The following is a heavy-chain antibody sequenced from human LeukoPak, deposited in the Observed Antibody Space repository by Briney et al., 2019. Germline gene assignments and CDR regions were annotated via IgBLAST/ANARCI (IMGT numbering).Heavy chain of an antibody. V-gene: IGHV3-23*01. CDR3: AKGDSGSYFNYFDY. D-gene: IGHD1-26*01. CDR1: GFTFSSYA. J-gene: IGHJ4*02. Sequence: GGSLRLSCAASGFTFSSYAMSWVRQAPGKGLEWVSAISGSGGSTYYADSVKGRFTTSRDNSKNTLYLQMNSLRAEDTAVYYCAKGDSGSYFNYFDYWGQGTLVTVSS. CDR2: ISGSGGST.